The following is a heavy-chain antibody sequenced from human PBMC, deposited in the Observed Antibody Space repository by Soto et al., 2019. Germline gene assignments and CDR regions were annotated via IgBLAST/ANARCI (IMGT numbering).Heavy chain of an antibody. V-gene: IGHV3-23*01. CDR1: GFTFNTYA. CDR2: ISASEGRS. J-gene: IGHJ6*02. CDR3: ARERIPAAIREYYYGLDV. Sequence: GGSLRLSFVASGFTFNTYAMNWVSQAPGRGLEWVSIISASEGRSVHADSWKGLSTVSRDNPKNTLYLQLDSRRAEDTAIYYCARERIPAAIREYYYGLDVWGQGT. D-gene: IGHD2-2*02.